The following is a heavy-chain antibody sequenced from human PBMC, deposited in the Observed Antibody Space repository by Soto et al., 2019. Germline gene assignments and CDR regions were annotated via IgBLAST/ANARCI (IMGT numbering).Heavy chain of an antibody. CDR3: ARNYYDSSDRDYLDY. Sequence: GASVKVSCKASGYPFTGYYIHWVRQAPGQGLEWMGWINPITGGTNYAPKFQGRVTMTRDTSITTAYMELSRLRSDDTAVYYCARNYYDSSDRDYLDYWGQGTPVTVSS. CDR1: GYPFTGYY. J-gene: IGHJ4*02. CDR2: INPITGGT. V-gene: IGHV1-2*02. D-gene: IGHD3-22*01.